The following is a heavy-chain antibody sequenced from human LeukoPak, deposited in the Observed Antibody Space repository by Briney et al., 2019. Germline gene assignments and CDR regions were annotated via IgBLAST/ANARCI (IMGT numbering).Heavy chain of an antibody. CDR2: VNNDGSST. CDR3: ARDLNDLLQNYRSTWYPADY. J-gene: IGHJ4*02. V-gene: IGHV3-74*01. Sequence: GGSLRLSCAASGFTFSTYWMNWVRQAPGKGLVWVSRVNNDGSSTSYADSVKGRFTISRDNTKNTLYQQMNSLRAEDTAVYYCARDLNDLLQNYRSTWYPADYWGQGTLVTVSS. D-gene: IGHD6-13*01. CDR1: GFTFSTYW.